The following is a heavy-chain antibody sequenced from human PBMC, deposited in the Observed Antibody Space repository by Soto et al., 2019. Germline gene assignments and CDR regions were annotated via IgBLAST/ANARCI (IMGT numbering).Heavy chain of an antibody. CDR2: IIPIFGTA. CDR1: GGTFSSYA. Sequence: ASVKVSCKASGGTFSSYAISWARQAPGQGLEWMGRIIPIFGTANYAQKFQDRVTITADESTSTAYMELSSLRSEDTAVYHCTRVVRGEWTPIFSCYGMDVWGQGTTGTV. D-gene: IGHD3-10*01. J-gene: IGHJ6*02. CDR3: TRVVRGEWTPIFSCYGMDV. V-gene: IGHV1-69*13.